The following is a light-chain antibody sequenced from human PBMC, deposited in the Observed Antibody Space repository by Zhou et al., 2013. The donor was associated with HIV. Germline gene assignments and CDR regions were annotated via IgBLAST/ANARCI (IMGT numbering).Light chain of an antibody. Sequence: DIQMTQSPSTLSASVGDRVTITCRASQSINTWLAWYQQKPGKAPNLLIYKTSTLESGVPSRFSGGGSGTEFTLTISSLQPDDFATYYCQQYNTYSLTFGGGTKVEI. CDR1: QSINTW. J-gene: IGKJ4*01. CDR3: QQYNTYSLT. V-gene: IGKV1-5*03. CDR2: KTS.